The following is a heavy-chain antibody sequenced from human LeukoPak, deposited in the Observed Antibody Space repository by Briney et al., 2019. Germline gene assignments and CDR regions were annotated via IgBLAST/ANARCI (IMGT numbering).Heavy chain of an antibody. CDR3: ARDGYYGSGSYVDY. CDR1: GFTFSSYS. J-gene: IGHJ4*02. Sequence: PGGSLRLSCAASGFTFSSYSMNWVRQAPGKGLEWVALIWYDGSNTYYGDSVKGRFTISRDNPKNTLYLQMNSLRGEDTVVYYCARDGYYGSGSYVDYWGQGTLVTVSS. CDR2: IWYDGSNT. D-gene: IGHD3-10*01. V-gene: IGHV3-33*08.